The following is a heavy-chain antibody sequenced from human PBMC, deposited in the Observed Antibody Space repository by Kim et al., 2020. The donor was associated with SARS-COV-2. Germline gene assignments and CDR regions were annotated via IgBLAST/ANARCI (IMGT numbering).Heavy chain of an antibody. V-gene: IGHV4-30-4*01. CDR2: IYYSGST. Sequence: SETLSLTCTVSGGSISSGDYYWSWIRQPPGKGLEWIGYIYYSGSTYYNPSLKSRVTISVDTSKNQFSLKLSSVTAADTAVYYCARVTVVVPAASVSEIRGYYFDYWGQGTLVTVSS. J-gene: IGHJ4*02. D-gene: IGHD2-2*01. CDR3: ARVTVVVPAASVSEIRGYYFDY. CDR1: GGSISSGDYY.